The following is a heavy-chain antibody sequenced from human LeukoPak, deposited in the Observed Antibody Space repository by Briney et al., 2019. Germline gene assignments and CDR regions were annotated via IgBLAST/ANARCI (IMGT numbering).Heavy chain of an antibody. CDR1: GYTFTSYA. J-gene: IGHJ4*02. V-gene: IGHV1-69*13. Sequence: SVKVSCKASGYTFTSYAISWVRQAPGQGLEWMGGIIPIFGTANYAQKFQGRVTITADESTSTAYMELSSLRSEDTAVYYCASHGGGSYCGGDCYFYFDYWGQGTLVTVSS. D-gene: IGHD2-21*02. CDR2: IIPIFGTA. CDR3: ASHGGGSYCGGDCYFYFDY.